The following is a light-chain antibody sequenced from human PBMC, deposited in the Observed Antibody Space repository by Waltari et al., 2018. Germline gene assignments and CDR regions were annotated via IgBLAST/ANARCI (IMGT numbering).Light chain of an antibody. CDR1: SSDVGGFQY. CDR3: SSYAGGSWV. J-gene: IGLJ3*02. CDR2: EVT. V-gene: IGLV2-8*01. Sequence: QSALTQPPSASGSPGQSVTISCTGTSSDVGGFQYVSWYQQNQGKVPKLMIYEVTKRPSGVPDRFSGSKSGNTASLTVSGLQTEDEADYYCSSYAGGSWVFGGGTKLTVL.